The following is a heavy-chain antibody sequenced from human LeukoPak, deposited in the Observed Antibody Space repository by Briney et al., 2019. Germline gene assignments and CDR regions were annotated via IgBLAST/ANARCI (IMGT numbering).Heavy chain of an antibody. CDR1: GFNFGDSR. CDR3: TRGGQSDYSDY. CDR2: VNQDGTEK. V-gene: IGHV3-7*04. D-gene: IGHD3-16*01. J-gene: IGHJ4*02. Sequence: GGSLRLSCAASGFNFGDSRMTWVRQAPGKGLQWVANVNQDGTEKHFLDSVKGRFTISRDNAKNTLYLQMNSLRAEDTAVYYCTRGGQSDYSDYWGQGTLVTVSS.